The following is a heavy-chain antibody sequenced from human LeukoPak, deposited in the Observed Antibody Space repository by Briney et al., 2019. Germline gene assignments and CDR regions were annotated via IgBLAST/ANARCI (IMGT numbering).Heavy chain of an antibody. CDR1: GGSISSGGYS. J-gene: IGHJ2*01. CDR3: ARDNTVVTPGWYFDL. CDR2: IYHSGST. Sequence: SQTLSLTCAVSGGSISSGGYSWSWIRQPPGKGLEWIGYIYHSGSTYYDPSLKSRVTISVDRSKNQFSLKLSSVTAADTAVYYCARDNTVVTPGWYFDLWGRGTLVTVSS. V-gene: IGHV4-30-2*01. D-gene: IGHD4-23*01.